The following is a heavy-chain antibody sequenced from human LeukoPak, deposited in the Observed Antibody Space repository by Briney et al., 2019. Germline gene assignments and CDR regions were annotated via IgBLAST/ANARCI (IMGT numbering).Heavy chain of an antibody. Sequence: GSLRLSCAASGFTLSRYAMHWVRQAPGKGLEWVAVISEDGTFPLYGDSGRGRFTISRDSSKNTLYLQMNRLRAEDTAVYYCAKDSSIGYWGQGTLVTVSS. CDR3: AKDSSIGY. V-gene: IGHV3-30-3*01. CDR2: ISEDGTFP. CDR1: GFTLSRYA. J-gene: IGHJ4*02.